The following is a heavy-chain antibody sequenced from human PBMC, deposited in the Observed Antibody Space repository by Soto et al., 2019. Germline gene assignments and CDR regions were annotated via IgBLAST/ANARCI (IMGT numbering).Heavy chain of an antibody. J-gene: IGHJ4*02. V-gene: IGHV3-74*01. CDR2: IDHDGPT. CDR1: GYTFSNYW. D-gene: IGHD1-26*01. CDR3: VRDRHGAY. Sequence: EVQLVESGGGLVQPGGSLRLSCAGSGYTFSNYWMDWVRQAPGQGLEWVSRIDHDGPTAYADLVRGRFTNSRDNAEKTLYLQMNSLSPGDTAVYYCVRDRHGAYWGQGTLVPVSS.